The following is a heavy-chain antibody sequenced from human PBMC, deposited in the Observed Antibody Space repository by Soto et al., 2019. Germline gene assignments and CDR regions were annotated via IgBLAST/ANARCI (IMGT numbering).Heavy chain of an antibody. CDR1: GFTFGTYS. D-gene: IGHD3-9*01. CDR3: ATPQRGYFDLDY. V-gene: IGHV3-30-3*01. CDR2: ISYDASNT. Sequence: QVQVVESGGGVVQAGRSLRLSCTASGFTFGTYSMHWVRQAPGKGLEWVAVISYDASNTYYADSVKGRFTISRDNSKNALFLQMTSLRPEDTVVYYCATPQRGYFDLDYWGQGILFTVSS. J-gene: IGHJ4*02.